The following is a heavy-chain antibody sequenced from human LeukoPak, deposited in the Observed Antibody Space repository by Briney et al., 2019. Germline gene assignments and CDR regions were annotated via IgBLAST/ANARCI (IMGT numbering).Heavy chain of an antibody. J-gene: IGHJ4*02. D-gene: IGHD3-22*01. CDR3: ARATIGIVGFFDY. CDR1: GGSISSGSYY. CDR2: IYTSGST. V-gene: IGHV4-61*02. Sequence: SQTPSLTCTVSGGSISSGSYYWSWIRQPAGKGLEWIGRIYTSGSTNYNPSLKSRVTISVDTSKNQFSLKLSSVTAADTAVYYCARATIGIVGFFDYWGQGTLVTVSS.